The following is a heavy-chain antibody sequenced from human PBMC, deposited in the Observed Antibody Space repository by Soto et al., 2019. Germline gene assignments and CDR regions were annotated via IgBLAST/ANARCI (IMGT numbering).Heavy chain of an antibody. J-gene: IGHJ4*02. CDR1: GFTFSSCA. CDR3: ARNRHYYGDYVTDY. CDR2: ISNNGGST. Sequence: EVQLVESGGGLVQPGGSLRLSCAASGFTFSSCAMHWVRQTPGKGLEYVSAISNNGGSTYYANSVKGRFTISRDNSKNTLYLQMGSLRAEDMAIYYCARNRHYYGDYVTDYWGQGTLVTVSS. V-gene: IGHV3-64*01. D-gene: IGHD4-17*01.